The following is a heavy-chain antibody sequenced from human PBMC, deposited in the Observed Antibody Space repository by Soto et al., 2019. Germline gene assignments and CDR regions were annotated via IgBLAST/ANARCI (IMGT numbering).Heavy chain of an antibody. CDR1: GFTFNTCG. V-gene: IGHV3-48*02. Sequence: EVRLVESGGGLVQPGGSLRLSCAASGFTFNTCGMNWLRQAPGKGLEWVSYISGRSNVVFYRDSVKGRFTISRDNARNSLYLQMNSLRDEDTAVYYCTTQYGGNDFDNWGQGTLVAVSS. CDR2: ISGRSNVV. D-gene: IGHD2-15*01. J-gene: IGHJ4*02. CDR3: TTQYGGNDFDN.